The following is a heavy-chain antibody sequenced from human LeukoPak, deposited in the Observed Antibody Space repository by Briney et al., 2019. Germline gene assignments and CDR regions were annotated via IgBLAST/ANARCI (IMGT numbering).Heavy chain of an antibody. CDR3: ARDVKYYYGSGSFGAFDI. D-gene: IGHD3-10*01. J-gene: IGHJ3*02. CDR1: GGSISSGGYY. V-gene: IGHV4-31*03. Sequence: PSQTLSLTCTVSGGSISSGGYYWSWIRQHPGKGLEWIGYIYYSGSTYYNPSLKSRVTISVDTSKNQFSLKLSPVTAADTAVYYCARDVKYYYGSGSFGAFDIWGQGTMVTVSS. CDR2: IYYSGST.